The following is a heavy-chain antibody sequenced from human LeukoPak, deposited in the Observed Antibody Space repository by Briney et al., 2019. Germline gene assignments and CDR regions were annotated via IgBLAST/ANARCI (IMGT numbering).Heavy chain of an antibody. D-gene: IGHD1-26*01. CDR2: IKQDGSQR. Sequence: GGSLRLSCTASGFTFSDYWMTWVRQAPGKGPEWVANIKQDGSQRYSVDSVRGRFTISRDNANNALFLQMNGLRAEDTAVYYCARRGGSSSRRSRIDYWGQGTLVTVPS. CDR1: GFTFSDYW. V-gene: IGHV3-7*01. J-gene: IGHJ4*02. CDR3: ARRGGSSSRRSRIDY.